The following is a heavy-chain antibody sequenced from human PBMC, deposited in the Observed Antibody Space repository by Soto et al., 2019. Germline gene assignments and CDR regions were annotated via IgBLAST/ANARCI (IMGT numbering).Heavy chain of an antibody. CDR3: ARNGSGDCNGGRCYPPLDY. V-gene: IGHV4-59*08. CDR1: GGSLSSYY. D-gene: IGHD2-15*01. CDR2: IYYSGNT. Sequence: SETLSLTCTVSGGSLSSYYWSWIRQPPGKGLEWVGYIYYSGNTYYNPSLKSRVTISVDTSKNQFSLKLNSVTAADTAVYYCARNGSGDCNGGRCYPPLDYWGQGTLVTVSS. J-gene: IGHJ4*02.